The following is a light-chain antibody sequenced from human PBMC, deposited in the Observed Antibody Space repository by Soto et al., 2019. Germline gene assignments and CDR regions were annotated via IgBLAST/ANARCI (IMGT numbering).Light chain of an antibody. V-gene: IGLV2-14*03. CDR1: SSDVGAYTF. CDR2: DVS. CDR3: SSYTSSSNNV. Sequence: QSALTQPASVSGSPGQSITISCTGTSSDVGAYTFVSWYQQHPDKVPKLMIFDVSRRPSGVADRFSGSKSGNTASLTISGLQPEDEADYYCSSYTSSSNNVFGSGTKLTVL. J-gene: IGLJ1*01.